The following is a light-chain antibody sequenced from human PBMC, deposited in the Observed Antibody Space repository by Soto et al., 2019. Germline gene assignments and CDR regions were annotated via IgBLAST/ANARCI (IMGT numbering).Light chain of an antibody. CDR1: QSRGSNF. Sequence: EIVLTHSPGTLSLPPVERATLSFNTSQSRGSNFLAWYQHKPGQAPRLLIYASSNRATGIPDRFSGSASGTDFTLTINRLEPEDFAVYYCQLYGISPHFGQGTRLEIK. J-gene: IGKJ5*01. CDR2: ASS. CDR3: QLYGISPH. V-gene: IGKV3-20*01.